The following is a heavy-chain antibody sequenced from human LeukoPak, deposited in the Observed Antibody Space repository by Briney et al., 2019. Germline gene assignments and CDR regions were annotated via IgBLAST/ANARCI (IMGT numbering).Heavy chain of an antibody. CDR2: XXXXXXST. D-gene: IGHD3-10*01. CDR1: GFTLSSYW. Sequence: PGGSLRLSCAASGFTLSSYWMHWVRQAPGKGLVXVSRXXXXXXSTRYANYEMGRLTISRDNAKNTLYLQINCLRAEDTAVYYCARDAYYYGSGSYYKVPYYFDYWGQGTLVTVSS. J-gene: IGHJ4*02. CDR3: ARDAYYYGSGSYYKVPYYFDY. V-gene: IGHV3-74*01.